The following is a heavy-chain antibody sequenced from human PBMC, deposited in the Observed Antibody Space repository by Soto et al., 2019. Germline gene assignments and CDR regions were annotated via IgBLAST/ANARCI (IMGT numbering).Heavy chain of an antibody. V-gene: IGHV4-31*11. D-gene: IGHD3-3*01. CDR2: IYYSGST. CDR3: ARLKTTSGVVGYYFDY. CDR1: GGSFSGYY. J-gene: IGHJ4*02. Sequence: PSETLSLTCAVYGGSFSGYYWSWIRQHPGKGLEWVGYIYYSGSTYYNPSLKSRVTISVDTSKNQFSLKLSSVTAADTAVYYCARLKTTSGVVGYYFDYWGQGALVTSPQ.